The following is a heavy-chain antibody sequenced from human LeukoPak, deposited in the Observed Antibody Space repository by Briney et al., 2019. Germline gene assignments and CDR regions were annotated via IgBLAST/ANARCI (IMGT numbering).Heavy chain of an antibody. CDR3: ARTREYSSSWYFPPFDP. J-gene: IGHJ5*02. CDR1: GYTFTGYY. D-gene: IGHD6-13*01. CDR2: INCNRGAT. Sequence: ASVKVSCKASGYTFTGYYMHWVRQAPGQGLEWMGLINCNRGATNYAQKFQGRVTMTRDPSISTAYMELSGLTSNDTAVYYCARTREYSSSWYFPPFDPWGQGTLVTVSS. V-gene: IGHV1-2*02.